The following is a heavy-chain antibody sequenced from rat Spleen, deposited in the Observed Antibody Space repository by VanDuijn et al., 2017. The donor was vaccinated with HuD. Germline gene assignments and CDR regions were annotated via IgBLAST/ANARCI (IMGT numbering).Heavy chain of an antibody. J-gene: IGHJ2*01. D-gene: IGHD5-1*01. CDR3: TRNWDY. Sequence: EVQLVESGGGLVQPGRSLKLSCAASGFTFSDYGMHWIRQAPTKGLEWVATISNDGSSTYYRDSVKGRFIISRDNAKNSLYLQMNSLRSEDTATYYCTRNWDYWGQGVMVTVSS. CDR1: GFTFSDYG. V-gene: IGHV5-29*01. CDR2: ISNDGSST.